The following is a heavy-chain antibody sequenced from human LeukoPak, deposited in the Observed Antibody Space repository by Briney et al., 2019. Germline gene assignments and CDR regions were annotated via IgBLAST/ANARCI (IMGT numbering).Heavy chain of an antibody. CDR1: GFTFRNYG. CDR2: IRYEGADE. Sequence: GGSLRLSCAASGFTFRNYGMHWVRQAPGKGLEWVTFIRYEGADEYYADSVKGRFTISRDDSKNTVFLQMSTLRVEDTAVYYCARGYTYFAYWGQGTLVTVSS. J-gene: IGHJ4*02. D-gene: IGHD3-16*02. CDR3: ARGYTYFAY. V-gene: IGHV3-30*02.